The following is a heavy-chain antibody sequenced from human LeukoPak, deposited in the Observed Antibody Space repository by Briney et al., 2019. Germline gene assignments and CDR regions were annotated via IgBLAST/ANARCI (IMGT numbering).Heavy chain of an antibody. D-gene: IGHD6-13*01. Sequence: PGRSLRLSCVASGFTFSDYAMTWVRQATGKGLEWVSATSDNGVNTYSADSVKGRFTISRDNAKNTLSLQMRSLRAEDTAMYYCAKSPSRGKVSAAVRYFDYWGQGTLVTVSS. CDR1: GFTFSDYA. CDR2: TSDNGVNT. CDR3: AKSPSRGKVSAAVRYFDY. J-gene: IGHJ4*02. V-gene: IGHV3-23*01.